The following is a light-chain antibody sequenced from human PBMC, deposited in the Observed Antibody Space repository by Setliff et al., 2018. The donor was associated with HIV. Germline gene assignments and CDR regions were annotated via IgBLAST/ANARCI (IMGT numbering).Light chain of an antibody. Sequence: QSVLTQPASVSGSPGQSITLSCTGSSNDIGFYSYVCWYQQYPGKAPRVIIFDVTRRASGVSNRFSASKSGNTASLTISGLQAEDEADYYCSSYTSSKTLIFGGGTKVTVL. CDR2: DVT. CDR3: SSYTSSKTLI. V-gene: IGLV2-14*03. CDR1: SNDIGFYSY. J-gene: IGLJ2*01.